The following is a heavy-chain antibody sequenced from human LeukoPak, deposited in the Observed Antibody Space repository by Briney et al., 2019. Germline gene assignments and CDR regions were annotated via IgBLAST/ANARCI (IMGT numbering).Heavy chain of an antibody. J-gene: IGHJ4*02. CDR1: GASTSSRY. CDR3: AQTTGWPGFDF. V-gene: IGHV4-59*08. Sequence: SETLSLTCSASGASTSSRYWSWIRQSPGRTLEWIGHIYNGRNTKYNPSLTSRVTISVDTSKNQFSLRMTSVTAADTAIYYCAQTTGWPGFDFWGPGALVTVSS. CDR2: IYNGRNT. D-gene: IGHD6-19*01.